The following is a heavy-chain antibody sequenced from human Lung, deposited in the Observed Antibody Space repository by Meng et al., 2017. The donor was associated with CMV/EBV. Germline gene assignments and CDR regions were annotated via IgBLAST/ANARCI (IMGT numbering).Heavy chain of an antibody. Sequence: ASVXVSXXASGYSFRTFGISWVRKAPGQGLEWMGWISAYNGNTTYTQKLQGRVTMTRGTSTRTVYMELRSLRSDDTAVYYCARDRVLRGVNGLDVWGQGTTVTVSS. D-gene: IGHD3-10*01. J-gene: IGHJ6*02. V-gene: IGHV1-18*01. CDR2: ISAYNGNT. CDR1: GYSFRTFG. CDR3: ARDRVLRGVNGLDV.